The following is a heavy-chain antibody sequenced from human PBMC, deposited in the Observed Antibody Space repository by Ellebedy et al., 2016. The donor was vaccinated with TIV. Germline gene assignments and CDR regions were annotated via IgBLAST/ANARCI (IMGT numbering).Heavy chain of an antibody. CDR1: GFTFSDNY. CDR2: IGSSGSDL. V-gene: IGHV3-11*01. Sequence: GESLKISCAASGFTFSDNYMSWIRQAPGKGLEWLSYIGSSGSDLRYADSVRGRFTVSRDNAKNSLYLQMNGLRAEDTAIYYCARSARLLDYWGRGTLVIVSS. J-gene: IGHJ4*02. CDR3: ARSARLLDY.